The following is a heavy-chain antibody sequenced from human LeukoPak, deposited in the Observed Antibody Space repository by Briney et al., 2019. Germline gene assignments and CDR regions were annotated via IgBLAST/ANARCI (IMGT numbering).Heavy chain of an antibody. V-gene: IGHV5-51*01. Sequence: GESLKISCKGSGYSINNYWIGWVRQMPGKGLEWMGIIYPADSDIRCSPSFQGQVTISADKSISTAYLQWSSLKASDTAMYHCARQEYCSGGSCYTWFDPWGQGTLVIVSS. D-gene: IGHD2-15*01. CDR3: ARQEYCSGGSCYTWFDP. J-gene: IGHJ5*02. CDR1: GYSINNYW. CDR2: IYPADSDI.